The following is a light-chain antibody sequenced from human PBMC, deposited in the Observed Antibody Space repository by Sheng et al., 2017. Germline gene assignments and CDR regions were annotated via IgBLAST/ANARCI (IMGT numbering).Light chain of an antibody. CDR1: QGIYTF. Sequence: DIQMTQSPSAMSTSVGDRVTITCRASQGIYTFLAWFQLKPGKAPKRLIYAASRLQSGVPSRFSGSGSGTEFTLTINNLQPEDFATYYCLQHESFPYTVGQGTKLEIK. CDR2: AAS. V-gene: IGKV1-17*03. J-gene: IGKJ2*01. CDR3: LQHESFPYT.